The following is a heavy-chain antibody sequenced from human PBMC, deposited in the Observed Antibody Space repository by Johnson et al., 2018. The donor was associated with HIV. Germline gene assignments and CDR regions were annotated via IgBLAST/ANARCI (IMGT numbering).Heavy chain of an antibody. CDR3: AKDLNYGSGPVDI. J-gene: IGHJ3*02. Sequence: VQLLESGGGVVQPGRSLRLSCAASGFTFSSYWMHWVRQAPGKGLVWVSSINSDESSTNYAESVKGRFTISRDNAKNTLYLQMNSLRAEDTAGYYCAKDLNYGSGPVDIWGQGTMVTISS. D-gene: IGHD3-10*01. CDR2: INSDESST. CDR1: GFTFSSYW. V-gene: IGHV3-74*01.